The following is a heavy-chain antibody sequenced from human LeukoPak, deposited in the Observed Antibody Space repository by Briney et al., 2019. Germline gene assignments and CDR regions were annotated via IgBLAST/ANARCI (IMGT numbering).Heavy chain of an antibody. J-gene: IGHJ5*02. D-gene: IGHD1-26*01. CDR3: ARKLRLGGNWFDP. CDR2: IIPISGTT. CDR1: GGTFTSYA. V-gene: IGHV1-69*15. Sequence: SSVKVSCKTSGGTFTSYAITWVRQAPGQGLEWMGKIIPISGTTNYAQKFQGRVTFTADESTSTAYMELSSLRSEDTALYYCARKLRLGGNWFDPWGQGTLVTVTS.